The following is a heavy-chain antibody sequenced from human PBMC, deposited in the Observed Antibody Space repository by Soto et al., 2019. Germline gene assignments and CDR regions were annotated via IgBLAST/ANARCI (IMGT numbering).Heavy chain of an antibody. J-gene: IGHJ4*02. V-gene: IGHV4-31*03. CDR1: GGSISSGGYY. Sequence: QVQLQESGPGLVKPSQTLSLTCTVSGGSISSGGYYGSWIRQHPGKGLEWIGYIYYSGTTYYTYYNPSLKSRVTISVDTSKNQFSLKLSSVTAADTAVYYCAREPLTWGQGTLVTVSS. CDR3: AREPLT. CDR2: IYYSGTTYYT.